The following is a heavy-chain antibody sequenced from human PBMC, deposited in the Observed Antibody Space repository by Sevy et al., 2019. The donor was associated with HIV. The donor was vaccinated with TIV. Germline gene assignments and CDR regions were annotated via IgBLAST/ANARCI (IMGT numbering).Heavy chain of an antibody. CDR2: IWLTGTT. CDR1: GFTVSSNF. CDR3: AKDHDNNWFDP. V-gene: IGHV3-53*01. J-gene: IGHJ5*02. Sequence: GGSLRLSCAVSGFTVSSNFMSWVRQAPGKGLEWVSVIWLTGTTYYADSVKGRFTISRDNSKNTLYLQMNSLRAEDTAVYYCAKDHDNNWFDPWGQGTLVTVSS. D-gene: IGHD3-9*01.